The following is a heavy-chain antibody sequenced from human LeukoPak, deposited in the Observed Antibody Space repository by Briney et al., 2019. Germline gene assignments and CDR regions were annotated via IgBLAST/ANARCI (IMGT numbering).Heavy chain of an antibody. CDR3: ARDRAANQDWVEFDP. V-gene: IGHV3-23*01. J-gene: IGHJ5*02. CDR2: IRDSGEA. Sequence: GGSLRLSCAASGFTFNSYAMYWVRQAPGKGLEWVGLIRDSGEAFYADFARGRFAISRDESENTLYLQMNSLRVEDTAVYFCARDRAANQDWVEFDPWGQGTPVIVSS. D-gene: IGHD3/OR15-3a*01. CDR1: GFTFNSYA.